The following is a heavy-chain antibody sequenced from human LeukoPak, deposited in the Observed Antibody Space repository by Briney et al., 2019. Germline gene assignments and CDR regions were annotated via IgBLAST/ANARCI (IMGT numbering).Heavy chain of an antibody. D-gene: IGHD3-10*01. J-gene: IGHJ6*02. V-gene: IGHV3-43*02. CDR2: ISGDGGGT. CDR1: GFTFDDYA. Sequence: GGSLRLSCAASGFTFDDYAMHWVRQAPGKGLEWVSLISGDGGGTYYADSVKGRFTISRDNSKNSLYLQMNSLRTEDTALYYCAKDGASYGSGSYQVYYYYYGMDVWGQGTTVTVSS. CDR3: AKDGASYGSGSYQVYYYYYGMDV.